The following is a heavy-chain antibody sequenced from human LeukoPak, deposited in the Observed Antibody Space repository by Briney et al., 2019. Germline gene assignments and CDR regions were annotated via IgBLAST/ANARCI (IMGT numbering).Heavy chain of an antibody. Sequence: GGSLRLSCAASGFAFNYRSMTWVRQAPGKGLEWVSLITGSGESTYVADSVKGRFVISRDNSKNSLFLQLNSLRPEDTAIYYCAKMAIAKGATQGSGWLQSDLWGQGTLVTVSS. D-gene: IGHD2-21*01. J-gene: IGHJ4*02. CDR3: AKMAIAKGATQGSGWLQSDL. V-gene: IGHV3-23*01. CDR1: GFAFNYRS. CDR2: ITGSGEST.